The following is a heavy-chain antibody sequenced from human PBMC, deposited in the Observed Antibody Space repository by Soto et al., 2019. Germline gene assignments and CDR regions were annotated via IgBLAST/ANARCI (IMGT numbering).Heavy chain of an antibody. CDR3: ARHGAIYSNSWYDFDY. Sequence: SETLSLTCTVSGGSVGSGSYYWSWIRQPPGKGLEWIGYIYYSGSTNYNPSLKSRVTISVDMSQNQFSLKLTSVTAADTAVYYCARHGAIYSNSWYDFDYWGQGTLVTVSS. D-gene: IGHD5-18*01. CDR1: GGSVGSGSYY. V-gene: IGHV4-61*01. J-gene: IGHJ4*02. CDR2: IYYSGST.